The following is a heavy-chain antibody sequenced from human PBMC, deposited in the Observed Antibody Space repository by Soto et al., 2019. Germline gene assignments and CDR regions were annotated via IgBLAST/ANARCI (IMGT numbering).Heavy chain of an antibody. CDR3: AKAFSEGSSSS. D-gene: IGHD6-6*01. CDR1: GFSFSNYA. Sequence: GGSLRLSCAASGFSFSNYAMSWVRQAPGKGLEWVSTISASGGSTYYADSVKGRFTISRDNSKNTLYLQMNSLRAEDTAVYYCAKAFSEGSSSSWGQGTLVTVSS. J-gene: IGHJ5*02. V-gene: IGHV3-23*01. CDR2: ISASGGST.